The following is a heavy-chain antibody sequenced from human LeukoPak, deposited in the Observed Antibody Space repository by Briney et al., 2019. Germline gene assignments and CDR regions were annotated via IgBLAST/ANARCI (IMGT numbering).Heavy chain of an antibody. CDR2: ISGSGGST. Sequence: PGGSLRLSCAASGFTFSSYAMSWVRQAPGKGLEWVSAISGSGGSTYYADSVKGRFTISRDNSKNTLYLQMNSLRAEDTAIYYCANCLRGCSGYDWGQGTLVTVSS. V-gene: IGHV3-23*01. CDR3: ANCLRGCSGYD. CDR1: GFTFSSYA. J-gene: IGHJ4*02. D-gene: IGHD5-12*01.